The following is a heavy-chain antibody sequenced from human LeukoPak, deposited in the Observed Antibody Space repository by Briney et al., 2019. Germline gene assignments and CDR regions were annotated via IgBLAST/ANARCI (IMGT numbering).Heavy chain of an antibody. CDR3: ARQVDNDAFDI. J-gene: IGHJ3*02. V-gene: IGHV4-4*09. Sequence: SETLSLTCAVSGGSISNYYWSWIRQPPGKGLEWIGYIYTSGSTNYNPSLKSRVTISVDTSKNQFSLKLSSVTAADTAVYYCARQVDNDAFDIWGQGTMVTVSS. CDR1: GGSISNYY. CDR2: IYTSGST. D-gene: IGHD2-15*01.